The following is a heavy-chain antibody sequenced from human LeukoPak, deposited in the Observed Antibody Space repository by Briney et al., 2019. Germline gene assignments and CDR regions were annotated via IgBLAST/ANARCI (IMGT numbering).Heavy chain of an antibody. CDR1: GGTFSSYT. CDR3: ARERWLQFRCAFDI. Sequence: SVKVSCKASGGTFSSYTISWVRQAPGQGLEWMGRIIPILGIANYAQKFQGRVTITADRSTSTAYMELSSLRSEDTAVYYCARERWLQFRCAFDIWGQGTMVTVSS. D-gene: IGHD5-24*01. J-gene: IGHJ3*02. CDR2: IIPILGIA. V-gene: IGHV1-69*04.